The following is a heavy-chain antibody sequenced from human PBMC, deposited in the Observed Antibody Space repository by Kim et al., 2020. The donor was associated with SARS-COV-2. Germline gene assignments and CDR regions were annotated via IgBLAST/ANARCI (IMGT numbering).Heavy chain of an antibody. Sequence: GESLKISCKGSGYSFTSYWIGWVRQMPGKGLEWMGIIYPGDSDTRYSPSFQGQVTISADKSISTAYLQWSSLKASDTAMYYCARVSSGVVAAPWGMDVWGQGTTVTVSS. V-gene: IGHV5-51*01. D-gene: IGHD2-15*01. J-gene: IGHJ6*02. CDR1: GYSFTSYW. CDR3: ARVSSGVVAAPWGMDV. CDR2: IYPGDSDT.